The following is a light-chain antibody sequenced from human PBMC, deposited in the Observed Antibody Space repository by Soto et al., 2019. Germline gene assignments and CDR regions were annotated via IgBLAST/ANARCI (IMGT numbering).Light chain of an antibody. V-gene: IGKV1-12*01. CDR1: QGISRW. Sequence: DIQMTQSPSSVSASVGDGITITCRASQGISRWLAWYQQKPGRAPKLLIYAASNLQTGVPSRFSGSGSGTDFTLTITSLQAEDFATYHCQQAYNFPFTFGPGTKVDIK. J-gene: IGKJ3*01. CDR3: QQAYNFPFT. CDR2: AAS.